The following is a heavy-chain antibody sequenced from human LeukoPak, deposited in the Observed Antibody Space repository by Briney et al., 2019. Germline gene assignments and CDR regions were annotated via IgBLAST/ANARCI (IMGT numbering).Heavy chain of an antibody. CDR3: ARARDSKYYFDY. Sequence: PGGSLRLSCAASGFTFSSYSMNWVRQAPGKGLEWVSSISSSSSYIYYADSVKGRFTISRDNAKNSLYLQMNSLRAEDTAVCYCARARDSKYYFDYWGQGTLVTVSS. CDR2: ISSSSSYI. J-gene: IGHJ4*02. D-gene: IGHD3/OR15-3a*01. V-gene: IGHV3-21*01. CDR1: GFTFSSYS.